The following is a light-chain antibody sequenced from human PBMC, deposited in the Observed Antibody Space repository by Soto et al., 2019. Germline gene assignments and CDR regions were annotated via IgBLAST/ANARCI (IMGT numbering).Light chain of an antibody. Sequence: ELTQPPSVSVSPGQTASITCSGDKLGDKYACWYQQKPGQSPVLVIYQDSKRPSGIPERFSGSNSGNTATLTISGTQAMDEADYYCQAWDSSTAGVFGTGTKLTVL. CDR2: QDS. V-gene: IGLV3-1*01. J-gene: IGLJ1*01. CDR1: KLGDKY. CDR3: QAWDSSTAGV.